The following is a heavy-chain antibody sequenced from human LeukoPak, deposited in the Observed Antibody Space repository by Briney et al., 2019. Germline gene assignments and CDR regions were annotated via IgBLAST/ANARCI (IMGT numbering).Heavy chain of an antibody. CDR1: GFTFSDYY. J-gene: IGHJ4*02. CDR2: ISSSGSTI. V-gene: IGHV3-11*04. D-gene: IGHD3-16*01. CDR3: AKDMGGHQGAFDY. Sequence: PGGSLRLSCAASGFTFSDYYMSWIRQAPGKGLEWLSYISSSGSTIYYADSLKGRFTISRDNSKNTLYLQMNSLRAEDTALYYCAKDMGGHQGAFDYWGQGTLVTVSS.